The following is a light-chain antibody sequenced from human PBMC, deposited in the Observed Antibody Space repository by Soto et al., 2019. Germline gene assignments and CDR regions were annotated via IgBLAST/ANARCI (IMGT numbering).Light chain of an antibody. CDR1: QSLLHITGETF. V-gene: IGKV2D-29*02. Sequence: DVVMTQTPLSLSVAPGQPASISCKSSQSLLHITGETFLFWYLQKPGQSPQLLIYEVSTRVSGVPDRFSGSGSVTDFTLEISRVETDDVGIYYCIQSTQLPPTFGQGTRLG. CDR2: EVS. J-gene: IGKJ5*01. CDR3: IQSTQLPPT.